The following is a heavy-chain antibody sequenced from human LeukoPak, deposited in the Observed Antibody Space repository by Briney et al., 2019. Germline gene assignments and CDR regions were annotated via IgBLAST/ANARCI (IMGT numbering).Heavy chain of an antibody. Sequence: ASVKVSCKASGYTFTCYYMHWVRQAPGQGLEWMGWINPNSGGTNYAQKFQGRVTMTRDTSISTAYMELSRLRSDDTAVYFCASTLYRPTGFDYWGQGTLVTVSS. CDR2: INPNSGGT. V-gene: IGHV1-2*02. CDR1: GYTFTCYY. D-gene: IGHD2-2*02. CDR3: ASTLYRPTGFDY. J-gene: IGHJ4*02.